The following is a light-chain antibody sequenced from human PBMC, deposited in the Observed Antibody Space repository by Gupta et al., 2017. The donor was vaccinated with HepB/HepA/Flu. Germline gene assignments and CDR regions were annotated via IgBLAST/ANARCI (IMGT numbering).Light chain of an antibody. Sequence: QSALTQPASVSGSPGKSITISCTGTSSDVGGYKYVSWYQQHPGKAPKLMIYDVSNRPSGVSNRFSGSKSGNTASLTISGLQAEDEADYYCSSYTSSSTSVVFGGGTKLTGL. CDR1: SSDVGGYKY. J-gene: IGLJ2*01. CDR3: SSYTSSSTSVV. V-gene: IGLV2-14*03. CDR2: DVS.